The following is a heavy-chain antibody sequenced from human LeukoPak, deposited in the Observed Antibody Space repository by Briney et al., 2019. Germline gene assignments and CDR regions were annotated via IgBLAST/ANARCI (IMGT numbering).Heavy chain of an antibody. CDR2: INSDGSST. Sequence: PGGSLRLSCAASGFTFSSYWMHWVRQAPGKGLVWVSRINSDGSSTSYADSVKGRFTISRDNAKNTLYLQMNSLRAEDTAVYYCARDRTPTNYYDSSGYFDYWGQGTLVTVSS. J-gene: IGHJ4*02. CDR3: ARDRTPTNYYDSSGYFDY. CDR1: GFTFSSYW. V-gene: IGHV3-74*01. D-gene: IGHD3-22*01.